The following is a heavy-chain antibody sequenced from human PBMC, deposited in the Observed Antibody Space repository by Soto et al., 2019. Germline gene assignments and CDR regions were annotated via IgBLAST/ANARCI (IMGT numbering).Heavy chain of an antibody. J-gene: IGHJ5*02. CDR2: IYHSGST. CDR1: GGSISSGGYS. V-gene: IGHV4-30-2*01. D-gene: IGHD3-22*01. CDR3: ARYSYYYDSSGYKNWFDP. Sequence: PSETLSLTCAVSGGSISSGGYSWSWIRQPPGKGLEWIGYIYHSGSTYYNPSLKSRVTISVDRSKNQFSLKLSSVTAADTAVYYCARYSYYYDSSGYKNWFDPWGQGTLVTSPQ.